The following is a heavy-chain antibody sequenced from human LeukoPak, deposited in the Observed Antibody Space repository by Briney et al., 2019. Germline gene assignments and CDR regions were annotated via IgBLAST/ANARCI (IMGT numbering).Heavy chain of an antibody. CDR2: IYTSGST. CDR3: ARETGGSGWYDRVY. V-gene: IGHV4-61*02. D-gene: IGHD6-19*01. J-gene: IGHJ4*02. Sequence: PSETLSLTCTVSGGSISSGSYYWSWIRQPAGKGLEWIGRIYTSGSTYYNPSLKSRVTISVDTSKNQFSLKLSSVTAADTAVYYCARETGGSGWYDRVYWGQGTLVTVSS. CDR1: GGSISSGSYY.